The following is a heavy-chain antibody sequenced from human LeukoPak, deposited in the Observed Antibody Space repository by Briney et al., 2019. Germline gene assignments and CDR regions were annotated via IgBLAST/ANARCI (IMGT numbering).Heavy chain of an antibody. D-gene: IGHD3-3*01. CDR1: GGSISSGDYY. CDR2: IYYSGST. V-gene: IGHV4-30-4*02. J-gene: IGHJ3*02. CDR3: PRDNTIYVFWCGIFTKSFFI. Sequence: PSETLSLTCTVSGGSISSGDYYWSWIRQPPGKGLEWIGYIYYSGSTYYNPSLKSRVTISVDTAKNQFSLKLSSVTAAATAMYYWPRDNTIYVFWCGIFTKSFFIWGKGEMVPVFS.